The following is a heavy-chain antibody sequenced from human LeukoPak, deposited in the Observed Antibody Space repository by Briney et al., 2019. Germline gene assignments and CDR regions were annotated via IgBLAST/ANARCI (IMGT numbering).Heavy chain of an antibody. CDR1: GGSISSGGYY. D-gene: IGHD5-12*01. Sequence: PSETLSLTCTVSGGSISSGGYYWSWIRQHPGKGLEWIGYIYYSGSTYYNPSLKSRVTISVDTSKNQFSLKLSSVTAADTAVYYCARGGSYSGYDYPFDYWGQGTLVTVSS. V-gene: IGHV4-31*03. CDR3: ARGGSYSGYDYPFDY. J-gene: IGHJ4*02. CDR2: IYYSGST.